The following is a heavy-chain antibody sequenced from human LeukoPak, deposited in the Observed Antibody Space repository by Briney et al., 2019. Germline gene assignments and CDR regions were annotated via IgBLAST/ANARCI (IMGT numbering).Heavy chain of an antibody. Sequence: KTGGSLRLSCAASGFTFDDYGMSWVRQAPGKGLEWVSSISSSSSYIYYADSVKGRFTISRDNAKNSLYLQMNSLRAEDTAVYYCARDPYCSSTSCYNRAFDIWGQGTMVTVSS. CDR1: GFTFDDYG. D-gene: IGHD2-2*02. V-gene: IGHV3-21*01. CDR2: ISSSSSYI. CDR3: ARDPYCSSTSCYNRAFDI. J-gene: IGHJ3*02.